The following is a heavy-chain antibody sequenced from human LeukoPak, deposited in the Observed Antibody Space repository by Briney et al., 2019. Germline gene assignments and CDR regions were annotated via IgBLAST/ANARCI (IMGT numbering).Heavy chain of an antibody. J-gene: IGHJ4*02. D-gene: IGHD3-22*01. CDR1: GYSFTSYY. V-gene: IGHV1-46*01. Sequence: ASVKVSCKASGYSFTSYYMHWVRQAPGQGLEWMGILNPSGGSTTHAQKFQGRVTMTRDMSTSTVYMELSSLRSEDTAVYYCARDPHLGGYDSSGPSDYWGQGTLVTVSS. CDR3: ARDPHLGGYDSSGPSDY. CDR2: LNPSGGST.